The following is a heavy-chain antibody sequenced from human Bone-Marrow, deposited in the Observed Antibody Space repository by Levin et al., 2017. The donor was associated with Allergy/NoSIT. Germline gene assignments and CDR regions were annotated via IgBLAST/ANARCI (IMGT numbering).Heavy chain of an antibody. V-gene: IGHV1-18*01. CDR1: GYTFTSYG. Sequence: GASVKVSCKASGYTFTSYGISWVRQAPGQGLEWMGWISAYNGNTNYAQKLQGRVTMTTDTSTSTAYMELRSLRSDDTAVYYCARDSLMVRGVTGYYYGMDVWGQGTTVTVSS. D-gene: IGHD3-10*01. CDR3: ARDSLMVRGVTGYYYGMDV. CDR2: ISAYNGNT. J-gene: IGHJ6*02.